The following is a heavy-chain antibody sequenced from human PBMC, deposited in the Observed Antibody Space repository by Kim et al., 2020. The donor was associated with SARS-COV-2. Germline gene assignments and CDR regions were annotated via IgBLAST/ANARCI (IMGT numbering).Heavy chain of an antibody. CDR1: GYTFTGYY. CDR2: INPNSGGT. V-gene: IGHV1-2*02. D-gene: IGHD2-15*01. J-gene: IGHJ5*02. CDR3: AREEGIGIVVVVAVKMGWFDP. Sequence: ASVKVSCKASGYTFTGYYMHWVRQAPGQGLEWMGWINPNSGGTNYAQKFQGRVTMTRDTSISTAYMELSRLRSDDTAVYYCAREEGIGIVVVVAVKMGWFDPWGQGTLVTVSS.